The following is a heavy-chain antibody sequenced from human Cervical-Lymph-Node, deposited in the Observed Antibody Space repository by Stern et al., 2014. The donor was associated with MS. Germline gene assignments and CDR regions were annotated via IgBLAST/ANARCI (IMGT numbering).Heavy chain of an antibody. J-gene: IGHJ4*02. D-gene: IGHD1-1*01. Sequence: LQLVESGGGVIQPGGSLRLSCTPSGFTVSRDYMTLVRYAPGKGQDWVSLITNVGSTFYTDSVKGRFTISRDDSKNTVYLHMTSLRAEDTAMYYCARDTSSPERSDWWGQGTLVTVSS. CDR2: ITNVGST. V-gene: IGHV3-53*01. CDR1: GFTVSRDY. CDR3: ARDTSSPERSDW.